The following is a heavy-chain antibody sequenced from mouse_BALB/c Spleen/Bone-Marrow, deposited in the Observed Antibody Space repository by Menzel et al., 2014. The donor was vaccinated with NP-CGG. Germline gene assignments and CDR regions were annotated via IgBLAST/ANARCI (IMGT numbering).Heavy chain of an antibody. CDR3: ARGLLRYFAMDY. CDR2: IWAGGST. D-gene: IGHD1-1*01. V-gene: IGHV2-9*02. Sequence: VKLQEPGPGLVAPSQSLSITCTVSGFSLTSYGVHWVRQPPGKGLEWLGVIWAGGSTNYNSALMSRLSISKDNSKSQVFLKMNSLQTDDTAMYYCARGLLRYFAMDYWGQGTSVTVSS. CDR1: GFSLTSYG. J-gene: IGHJ4*01.